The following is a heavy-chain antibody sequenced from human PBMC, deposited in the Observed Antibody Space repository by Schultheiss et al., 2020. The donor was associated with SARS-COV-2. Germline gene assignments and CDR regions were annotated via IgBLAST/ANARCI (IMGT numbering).Heavy chain of an antibody. CDR1: GGSISSSNW. J-gene: IGHJ4*02. CDR2: IYYSGST. D-gene: IGHD6-6*01. CDR3: ASLGHSSSSGLDF. V-gene: IGHV4-4*02. Sequence: SETLSLTCAVSGGSISSSNWWSWVRQPPGKGLEWIGSIYYSGSTYYNPSLKSRVTISVDTSKNQFSLKLSSVTAADTAVYYCASLGHSSSSGLDFWGPGTLVTVSS.